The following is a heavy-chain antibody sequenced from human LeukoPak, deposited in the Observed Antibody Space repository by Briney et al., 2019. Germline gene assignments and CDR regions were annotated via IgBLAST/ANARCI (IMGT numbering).Heavy chain of an antibody. D-gene: IGHD3-10*01. CDR1: GFTFNNYA. CDR3: ARSLWFGEFPGAGGFDY. CDR2: ISDSGGTT. Sequence: GGSLRLSCAASGFTFNNYAMNWVRQAPGKGLEWVSGISDSGGTTYHADSVKGRFTISRDNSKHTLYLQMNTLRAEDTAVYYCARSLWFGEFPGAGGFDYWGQGTLVTVSS. J-gene: IGHJ4*02. V-gene: IGHV3-23*01.